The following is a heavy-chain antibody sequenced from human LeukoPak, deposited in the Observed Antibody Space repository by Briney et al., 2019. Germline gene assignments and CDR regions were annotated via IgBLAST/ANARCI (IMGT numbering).Heavy chain of an antibody. CDR2: LYYTGSYTVTT. Sequence: SETLSLTCIVSDGSISSDSFYWGWIRQPPGKGLEGIGRLYYTGSYTVTTYYNPYLESRVKVPVDTSKNLCSLKLTAVTAPDTALYYCVGGEYGTGSYYKSSDWGQGTLVTVSS. CDR3: VGGEYGTGSYYKSSD. D-gene: IGHD3-10*01. V-gene: IGHV4-39*01. CDR1: DGSISSDSFY. J-gene: IGHJ4*02.